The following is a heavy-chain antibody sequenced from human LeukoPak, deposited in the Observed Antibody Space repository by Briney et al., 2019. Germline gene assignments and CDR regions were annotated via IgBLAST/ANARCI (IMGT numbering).Heavy chain of an antibody. CDR2: INPSGGST. V-gene: IGHV1-46*01. Sequence: ASVKVSCKASGYTFTSYYMHWVRQAPGQGLEWMGIINPSGGSTSYAQKFQGRVTMTRDTSTSTVYMELSSLSSEDTAVYYCARVPLYYYDSSGYYPFDYWGQGTLVTVSS. CDR1: GYTFTSYY. D-gene: IGHD3-22*01. J-gene: IGHJ4*02. CDR3: ARVPLYYYDSSGYYPFDY.